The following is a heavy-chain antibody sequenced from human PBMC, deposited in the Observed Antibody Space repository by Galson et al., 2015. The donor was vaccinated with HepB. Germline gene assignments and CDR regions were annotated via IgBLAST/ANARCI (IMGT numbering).Heavy chain of an antibody. V-gene: IGHV3-23*01. D-gene: IGHD1-1*01. J-gene: IGHJ4*02. CDR1: EFTFNKYV. CDR3: AKGTTNIDY. Sequence: SLRLSCAASEFTFNKYVMTWVRQAPGKGLEWVSGVSGSGGITRYADSVKGRFTISRDNSENTLYLQMNNLTVEDTAVYYCAKGTTNIDYWGQGTLVTVSS. CDR2: VSGSGGIT.